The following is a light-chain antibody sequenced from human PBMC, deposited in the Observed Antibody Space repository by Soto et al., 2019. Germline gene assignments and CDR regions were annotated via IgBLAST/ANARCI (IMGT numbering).Light chain of an antibody. CDR2: GAS. CDR3: HQYDNSPWT. CDR1: QSVSNNY. Sequence: ENVLTQSACTLSLSTGERATLSCRASQSVSNNYLAWYQQKPGQAPRLLIYGASNRATGIPDRFSGSGSGTDFTLTISRLEPEDFAVYYCHQYDNSPWTFGQGTKVDIK. V-gene: IGKV3-20*01. J-gene: IGKJ1*01.